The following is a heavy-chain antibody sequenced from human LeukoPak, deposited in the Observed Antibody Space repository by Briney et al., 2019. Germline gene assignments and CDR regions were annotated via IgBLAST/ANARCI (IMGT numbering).Heavy chain of an antibody. J-gene: IGHJ4*02. Sequence: ASVKVSCKASGGTFSSYAISWVRQAPGQGLEWMGGIIPIFGTANYAQKFQGRVTITTDESTSTAYMELSSLRSEDTAVYCCAGGNSGDYFDYWGQGTLVTVSS. CDR3: AGGNSGDYFDY. V-gene: IGHV1-69*05. D-gene: IGHD4-23*01. CDR1: GGTFSSYA. CDR2: IIPIFGTA.